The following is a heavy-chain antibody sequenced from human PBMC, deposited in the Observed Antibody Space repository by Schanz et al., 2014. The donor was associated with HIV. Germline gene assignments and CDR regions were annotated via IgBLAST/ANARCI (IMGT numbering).Heavy chain of an antibody. CDR3: VKPEEGAFDA. Sequence: VQLVESGGGLVKPGRSLRLSCTASGFTFSDYPMSCFRQAPGKGLEWVAVISYDGRNKLYADSVKCRVTISRDNSKNTLFLLMNSLTIEATGRYYCVKPEEGAFDAWGLGTMVSVSS. CDR1: GFTFSDYP. CDR2: ISYDGRNK. J-gene: IGHJ3*01. V-gene: IGHV3-30-3*02.